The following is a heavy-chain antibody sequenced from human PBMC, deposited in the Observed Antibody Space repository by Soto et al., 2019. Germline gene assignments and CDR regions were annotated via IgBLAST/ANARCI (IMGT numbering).Heavy chain of an antibody. V-gene: IGHV4-59*08. CDR1: GGSISSYY. D-gene: IGHD2-21*02. CDR2: IYYSAST. CDR3: ARHLPYCGGDCYSLHY. Sequence: QVQLQESGPGLVKPSETLSLTCTVSGGSISSYYWSWIRQPPGKGLEWIGYIYYSASTNYSPSLKSRVTISVDTSKNQFSLNLSSVTAADTAVYYCARHLPYCGGDCYSLHYWGQGTLVTVSS. J-gene: IGHJ4*02.